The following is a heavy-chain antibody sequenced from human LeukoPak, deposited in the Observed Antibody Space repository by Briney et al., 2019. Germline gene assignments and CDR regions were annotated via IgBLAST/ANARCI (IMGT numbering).Heavy chain of an antibody. J-gene: IGHJ4*02. Sequence: SETLSLTCTVSGGSISSYYWSWTRQPAGKGLEWIGRMYTSGSTNYNPSLKSRVTMSIDTSKNQFSLKLSSVTAADTAVYYCARDGCSSTSCYPGDYWGQGTLVTVSS. V-gene: IGHV4-4*07. CDR2: MYTSGST. CDR1: GGSISSYY. CDR3: ARDGCSSTSCYPGDY. D-gene: IGHD2-2*01.